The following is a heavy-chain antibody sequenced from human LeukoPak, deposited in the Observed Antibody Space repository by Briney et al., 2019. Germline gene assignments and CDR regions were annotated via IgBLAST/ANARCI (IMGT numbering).Heavy chain of an antibody. CDR1: GYSFTSYW. J-gene: IGHJ4*02. D-gene: IGHD2-2*01. Sequence: GESLKISCKGSGYSFTSYWIGWVRQMPGKGLEWMGIIYPGDSDTRYSPSFQGQVTISADKSISTAYLQWSSLKASDTAMYYCARIPLSDIVVVPAALDYWGQGTPVTVSS. CDR2: IYPGDSDT. V-gene: IGHV5-51*01. CDR3: ARIPLSDIVVVPAALDY.